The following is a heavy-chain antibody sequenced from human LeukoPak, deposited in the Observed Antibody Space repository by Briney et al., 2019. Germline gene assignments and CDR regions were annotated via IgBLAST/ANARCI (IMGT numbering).Heavy chain of an antibody. CDR3: AREARASSWPFDY. CDR2: IIPILGIA. Sequence: GSSVKVSCKASGGTFSSYAISWVRQAPGQGLEWMGRIIPILGIANYAQKFQGRVTITADKSTSTAYMELSSLRSEDTAVYYCAREARASSWPFDYWGQGTLVTVSS. V-gene: IGHV1-69*04. D-gene: IGHD6-13*01. CDR1: GGTFSSYA. J-gene: IGHJ4*02.